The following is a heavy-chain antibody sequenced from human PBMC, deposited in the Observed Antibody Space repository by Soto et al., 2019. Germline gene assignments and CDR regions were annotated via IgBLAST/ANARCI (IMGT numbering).Heavy chain of an antibody. CDR1: GGSISSSSYY. CDR2: IYYSGST. V-gene: IGHV4-39*01. J-gene: IGHJ4*02. D-gene: IGHD1-26*01. CDR3: ARHMLVGATPYFDY. Sequence: PSETLSLTCTVSGGSISSSSYYWGWIRQPPGKGLEWIGSIYYSGSTYYNPSLKSRVTISVDTSKNQFSLKLSSVTAADTAVYYCARHMLVGATPYFDYWGQRTLVTVSS.